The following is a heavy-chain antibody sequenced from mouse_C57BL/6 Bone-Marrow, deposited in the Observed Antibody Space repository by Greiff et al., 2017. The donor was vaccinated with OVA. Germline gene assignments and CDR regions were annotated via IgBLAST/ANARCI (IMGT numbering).Heavy chain of an antibody. CDR3: ARPGRDYAMDY. CDR1: GYSFTGYY. CDR2: INPSTGGT. V-gene: IGHV1-42*01. J-gene: IGHJ4*01. Sequence: VHVKQSGPELVKPGASVKISCKASGYSFTGYYMNWVKQSPEKSLEWIGEINPSTGGTTYNQKFKAKATLTVDKSSSTAYMQLKSLTSEDSAVYYCARPGRDYAMDYWGQGTSVTVSS.